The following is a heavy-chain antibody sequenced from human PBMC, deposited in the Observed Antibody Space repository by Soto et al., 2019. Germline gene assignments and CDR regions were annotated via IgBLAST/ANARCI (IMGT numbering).Heavy chain of an antibody. V-gene: IGHV4-30-2*01. D-gene: IGHD2-21*01. CDR1: GGSIDSGGYS. CDR3: VRASYILPFDP. Sequence: QLQLQESGSGLVKPSQTLSLTCAVSGGSIDSGGYSWNWIRQPPGKGLAWIGYIYHTGAAHYNASLEGRVSLSVDMSKNQFSLQMTSVTAADTAVYYCVRASYILPFDPWGQGIFVTVSS. J-gene: IGHJ5*02. CDR2: IYHTGAA.